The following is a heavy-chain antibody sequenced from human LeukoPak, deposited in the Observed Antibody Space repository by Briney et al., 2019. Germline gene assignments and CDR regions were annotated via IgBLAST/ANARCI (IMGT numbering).Heavy chain of an antibody. CDR1: GGSISSGGYY. J-gene: IGHJ3*02. D-gene: IGHD5-24*01. CDR2: IYTSGST. V-gene: IGHV4-61*02. Sequence: PSQTLSLTCTVSGGSISSGGYYWNWIRQPAGKGLEWIGRIYTSGSTNYNPSLKSRVTISVDTSKNQFSLKLSSVTAADTAVYYCARSPPERWLQYRAFDIWGQGTMVTVSS. CDR3: ARSPPERWLQYRAFDI.